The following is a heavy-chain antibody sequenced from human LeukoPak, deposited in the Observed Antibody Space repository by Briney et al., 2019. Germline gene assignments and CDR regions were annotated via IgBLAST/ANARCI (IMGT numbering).Heavy chain of an antibody. CDR3: ARGHCSNGICYGAFDI. J-gene: IGHJ3*02. D-gene: IGHD2-8*01. Sequence: TLSLTCTVSGGSISSGVYYWSWIRQHPGKGLEWIGYIYYSGNSDYNPSLKSRVTISVDTSKNQFSLKLSSVTAADTAVYYCARGHCSNGICYGAFDIWGQGTMVTVSS. CDR2: IYYSGNS. V-gene: IGHV4-31*03. CDR1: GGSISSGVYY.